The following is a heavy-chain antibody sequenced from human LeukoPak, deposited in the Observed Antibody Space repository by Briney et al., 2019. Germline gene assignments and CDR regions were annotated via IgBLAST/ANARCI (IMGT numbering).Heavy chain of an antibody. D-gene: IGHD5-12*01. V-gene: IGHV3-7*01. CDR2: INQGGSLN. J-gene: IGHJ4*02. Sequence: PGGSLRLSCEASGFSFREFWMSWVRQSPGKGLEWVASINQGGSLNYYVDSVKGRFTISRDDAKSSLYVRMDSLRDEDTAVYYCARFGYSGWNLEYWGQGTLVTVFS. CDR1: GFSFREFW. CDR3: ARFGYSGWNLEY.